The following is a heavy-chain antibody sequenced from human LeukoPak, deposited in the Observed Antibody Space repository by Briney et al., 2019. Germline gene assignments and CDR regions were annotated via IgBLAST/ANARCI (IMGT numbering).Heavy chain of an antibody. CDR3: ARAYGVAFDY. CDR2: ISYDGSNK. J-gene: IGHJ4*02. D-gene: IGHD2-15*01. CDR1: GFTYSSYA. Sequence: GRSLRLSCAASGFTYSSYATHWVRRAPGKGLEWVAVISYDGSNKYYADSVKGRFTISRDNSKNTLYLQMNSLRAEDTAVYYCARAYGVAFDYWGQGTLVTVSS. V-gene: IGHV3-30*04.